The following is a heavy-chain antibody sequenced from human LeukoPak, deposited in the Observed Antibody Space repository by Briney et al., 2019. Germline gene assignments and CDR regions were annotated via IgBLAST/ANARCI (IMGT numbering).Heavy chain of an antibody. CDR1: GGTFSSYA. V-gene: IGHV1-69*01. CDR2: IIPIFGTA. D-gene: IGHD5-12*01. Sequence: GSSVKVSCKASGGTFSSYAISWARQAPGQGLEWMGGIIPIFGTANYAQKFQGRVTITADESTSTAYMELSSLRSGDTAVYYCARVRTELSGYGPLGFDYWGQGTLVTVSS. CDR3: ARVRTELSGYGPLGFDY. J-gene: IGHJ4*02.